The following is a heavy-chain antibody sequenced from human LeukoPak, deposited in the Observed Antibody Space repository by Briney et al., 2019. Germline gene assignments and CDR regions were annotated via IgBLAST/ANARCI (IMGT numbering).Heavy chain of an antibody. CDR3: AKDAGSRALDY. V-gene: IGHV3-30*18. Sequence: GGSLRLSCAASGFTFSSYGMHWVRQAPGKGLEWVAVISYDGSNKYYADSVKGRFTISRDNSKNTLYLQMNSLRAEDTAVYYCAKDAGSRALDYWGQGTLVTVPS. CDR2: ISYDGSNK. CDR1: GFTFSSYG. J-gene: IGHJ4*02. D-gene: IGHD5-12*01.